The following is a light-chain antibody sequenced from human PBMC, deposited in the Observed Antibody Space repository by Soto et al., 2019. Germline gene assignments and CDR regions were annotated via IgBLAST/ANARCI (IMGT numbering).Light chain of an antibody. V-gene: IGKV2-24*01. CDR2: KIS. CDR1: QSLVHSNGDTY. CDR3: MQASHFPRT. J-gene: IGKJ2*01. Sequence: DVVLTQTPLSSPVTLGQPASISCRCSQSLVHSNGDTYLNWLHQRPGQPPRLLIYKISNRFAGVPDRFSGSGSGTDFILRISRVEAEDVGVYYCMQASHFPRTFGQGTKLEIK.